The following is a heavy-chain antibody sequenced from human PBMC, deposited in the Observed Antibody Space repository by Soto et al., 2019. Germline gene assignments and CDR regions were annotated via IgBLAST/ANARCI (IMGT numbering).Heavy chain of an antibody. J-gene: IGHJ4*02. V-gene: IGHV4-39*02. Sequence: SETLSLTCTVSGGSISSSSYYWGWIRQPPGKGLEWIGSIYYSGSTYYNPSLKSRVTISVDTSKNQFSLKLSSVTAADTVVYYCARERWELLERYFDYWGQGTLVTVSS. CDR1: GGSISSSSYY. CDR3: ARERWELLERYFDY. D-gene: IGHD1-26*01. CDR2: IYYSGST.